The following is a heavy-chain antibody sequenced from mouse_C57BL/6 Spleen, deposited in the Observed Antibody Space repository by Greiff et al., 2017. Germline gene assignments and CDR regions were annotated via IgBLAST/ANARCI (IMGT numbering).Heavy chain of an antibody. Sequence: VKLQQSGPELVKPGASVKISCKASGYAFSSSWMNWVKQRPGKGLEWIGRIYPGDGATNYNGKFKGKATLTADKSSSTAYMQLSSLTSEDSAVYFCARCYYGSSYDYWGQGTTLTVSS. J-gene: IGHJ2*01. CDR2: IYPGDGAT. CDR3: ARCYYGSSYDY. D-gene: IGHD1-1*01. V-gene: IGHV1-82*01. CDR1: GYAFSSSW.